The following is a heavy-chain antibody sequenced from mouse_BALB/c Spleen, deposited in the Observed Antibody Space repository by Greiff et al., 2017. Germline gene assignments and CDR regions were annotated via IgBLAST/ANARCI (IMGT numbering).Heavy chain of an antibody. J-gene: IGHJ4*01. CDR1: GFSLTSYG. CDR2: IWAGGST. Sequence: VKLVESGPGLVAPSQSLSITCTVSGFSLTSYGVHWVRQPPGKGLEWLGVIWAGGSTNYNSALMSRLSISKDNSKSQVFLKMNSLQTDDTAMYYCARDTNYYGSSYGYAMDYWGQGTSVTVSS. V-gene: IGHV2-9*02. D-gene: IGHD1-1*01. CDR3: ARDTNYYGSSYGYAMDY.